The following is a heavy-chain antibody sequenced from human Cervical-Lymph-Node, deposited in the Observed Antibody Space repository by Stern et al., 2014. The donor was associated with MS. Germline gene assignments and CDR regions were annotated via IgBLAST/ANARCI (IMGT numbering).Heavy chain of an antibody. Sequence: VQLLESGGGVVQPGRSLRLSCVASEFTFSIYGMYWVRQAPGKGLEWVAGAANDESKKYYADTVKGRFTISRDNSKNTLYLQMNSLRTEDTAMYYCATAPMYFYTSGSYDFWGQGTLVTVSS. J-gene: IGHJ1*01. CDR3: ATAPMYFYTSGSYDF. V-gene: IGHV3-30*03. CDR1: EFTFSIYG. CDR2: AANDESKK. D-gene: IGHD3-10*01.